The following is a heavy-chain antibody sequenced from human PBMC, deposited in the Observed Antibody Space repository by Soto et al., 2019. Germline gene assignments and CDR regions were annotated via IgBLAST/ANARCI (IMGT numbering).Heavy chain of an antibody. J-gene: IGHJ5*02. CDR1: GFSLSTSGVG. Sequence: QITLKESGPTLVKPTQTLTLTCTFSGFSLSTSGVGVGWIRQPPGKALEWLALIYWNDDKRYSSSLKSRLTITKDTSKNQVVLTMTNMDPVDTATYYCAHRYGDYDEVWFDPWGQGTLVTVSS. CDR2: IYWNDDK. CDR3: AHRYGDYDEVWFDP. V-gene: IGHV2-5*01. D-gene: IGHD4-17*01.